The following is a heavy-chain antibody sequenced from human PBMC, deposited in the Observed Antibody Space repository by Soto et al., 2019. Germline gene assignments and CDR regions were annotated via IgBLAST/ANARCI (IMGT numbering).Heavy chain of an antibody. D-gene: IGHD2-21*02. CDR3: ARASVLVTAVYFDY. V-gene: IGHV4-59*08. J-gene: IGHJ4*02. CDR2: IYYSGST. CDR1: EDYISDYD. Sequence: PSETLSLTYTVAEDYISDYDWSWIRQPPGKGLEWIGYIYYSGSTNYNPSLKSRVTISVDTSKNQFSLKLSSVTAADTAVYYCARASVLVTAVYFDYWGQGTLVTVSS.